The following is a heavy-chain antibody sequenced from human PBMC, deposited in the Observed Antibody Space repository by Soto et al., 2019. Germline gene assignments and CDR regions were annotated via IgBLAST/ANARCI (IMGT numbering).Heavy chain of an antibody. CDR2: ISGSGGST. CDR1: GFTFSSYA. CDR3: AIAAAGTPYYYYGMDV. Sequence: EVQLLESGGGLVQPGGSPRLSCAASGFTFSSYAMSWVRQAPGKGLEWVSAISGSGGSTYYADSVKGRFTISRDNSKNTLYLQMNSLRAEDTAVYYCAIAAAGTPYYYYGMDVWGQGTTVTVSS. V-gene: IGHV3-23*01. D-gene: IGHD6-13*01. J-gene: IGHJ6*02.